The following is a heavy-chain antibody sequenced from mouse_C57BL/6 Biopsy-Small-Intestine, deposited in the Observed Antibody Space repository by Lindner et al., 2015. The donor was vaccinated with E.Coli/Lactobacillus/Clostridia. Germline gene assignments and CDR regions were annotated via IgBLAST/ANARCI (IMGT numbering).Heavy chain of an antibody. CDR2: IDPYNGAP. Sequence: VQLQESGRELVKPGASVKMSCKASGYSFTAYNTHWVKQSHGKSLEWIGYIDPYNGAPNYNQKFTGKATLTVDKSSNTAYMHLNSLTSEDSAVYYCARGSSGYGVAYWGQGTLVTVSA. CDR3: ARGSSGYGVAY. D-gene: IGHD3-1*01. V-gene: IGHV1S135*01. J-gene: IGHJ3*01. CDR1: GYSFTAYN.